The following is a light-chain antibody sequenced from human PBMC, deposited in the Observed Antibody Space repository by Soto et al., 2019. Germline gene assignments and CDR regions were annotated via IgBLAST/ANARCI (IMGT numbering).Light chain of an antibody. CDR2: WAS. CDR3: QQYYSTLYT. J-gene: IGKJ2*01. Sequence: DIVMTQSPDSLAVSLGERATINCKSSQSVLSSSNNKNYLAWYQQKPGQPPKLLIHWASTRESGVPDRFSGSGSGTDFTLTISSLQAEDVAIYYCQQYYSTLYTFGQGTKLEIK. CDR1: QSVLSSSNNKNY. V-gene: IGKV4-1*01.